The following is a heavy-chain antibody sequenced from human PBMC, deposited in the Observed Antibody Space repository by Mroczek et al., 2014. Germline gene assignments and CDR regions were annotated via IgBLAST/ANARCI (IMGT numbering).Heavy chain of an antibody. CDR1: GYTFTGYY. J-gene: IGHJ5*02. CDR3: ARGGITIFGVVIKYWFDP. D-gene: IGHD3-3*01. V-gene: IGHV1-2*02. CDR2: INPNSGGT. Sequence: SGAEVKKPGASVKVSCKASGYTFTGYYMHWVRQAPGQGLEWMGWINPNSGGTNYAQKFQGRVTMTRDTSISTAYMELSRLRSDDTAVYYCARGGITIFGVVIKYWFDPGAREPWSPSPQ.